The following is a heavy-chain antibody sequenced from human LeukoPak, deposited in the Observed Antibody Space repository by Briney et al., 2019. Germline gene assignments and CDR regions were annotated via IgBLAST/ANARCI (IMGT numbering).Heavy chain of an antibody. CDR2: INHSGST. D-gene: IGHD2-15*01. Sequence: SETLSLTCAVYGGSFSGYYWTWIRQPPGKGLEWIGEINHSGSTNYNPSLKSRVTISVDTSKNQFSLKLSSVTAADTAVYYCARGSGGRVVVAATRNYYYGMDVWGQGTTVTVSS. V-gene: IGHV4-34*01. CDR3: ARGSGGRVVVAATRNYYYGMDV. J-gene: IGHJ6*02. CDR1: GGSFSGYY.